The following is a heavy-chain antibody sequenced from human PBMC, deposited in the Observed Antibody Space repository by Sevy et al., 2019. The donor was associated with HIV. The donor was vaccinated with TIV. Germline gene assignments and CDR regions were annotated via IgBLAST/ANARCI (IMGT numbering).Heavy chain of an antibody. Sequence: GGSLRVSCAAFGSPFRSYAMSWVRQAPGKGLEWFSAISGSGGSTYYADSVKGRLTISRDNSKNTLYLQMNSPRADDTAVYYCAKDLWYSSGWYDYYYYYGMDVWGQGTTVTVSS. D-gene: IGHD6-19*01. V-gene: IGHV3-23*01. CDR2: ISGSGGST. CDR3: AKDLWYSSGWYDYYYYYGMDV. CDR1: GSPFRSYA. J-gene: IGHJ6*02.